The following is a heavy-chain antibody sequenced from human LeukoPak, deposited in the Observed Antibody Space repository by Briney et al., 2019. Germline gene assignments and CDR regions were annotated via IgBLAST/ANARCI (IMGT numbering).Heavy chain of an antibody. Sequence: SETLSLTCTVSGGSISSYYWSWIRQPPGKGLEWIGYIYYSGSTNYNPSLKSRVTISVDTSKNQFSLKLSSVTAADTAVYYCAREGWQAAAGRGRNYYYYMDVWGKRTTVTVSS. CDR1: GGSISSYY. CDR3: AREGWQAAAGRGRNYYYYMDV. J-gene: IGHJ6*03. CDR2: IYYSGST. V-gene: IGHV4-59*01. D-gene: IGHD6-13*01.